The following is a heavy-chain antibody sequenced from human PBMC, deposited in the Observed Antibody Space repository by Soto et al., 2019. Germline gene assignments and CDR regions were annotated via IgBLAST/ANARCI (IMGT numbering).Heavy chain of an antibody. V-gene: IGHV3-7*03. CDR1: GFTLNNSW. J-gene: IGHJ4*02. CDR2: IKQDGGDQ. Sequence: PAGSMRLCCVACGFTLNNSWMGWVRQAPGKGLEWVANIKQDGGDQCYLDSVKGRFTISRDNAKNLLYLQMSSLGAEDTAGYYCAIDEGVDYWGQGTLVTVSS. CDR3: AIDEGVDY.